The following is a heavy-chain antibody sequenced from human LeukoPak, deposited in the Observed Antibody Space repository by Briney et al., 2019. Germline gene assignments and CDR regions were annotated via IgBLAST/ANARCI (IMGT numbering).Heavy chain of an antibody. Sequence: PGGSLRLSCAASGFTVSSNYMSWVRHAPGEGLEWVSVIYSGGSTYYADSVKGRFTISRDNSKNTLYLQMNSLRAEDTAVYYCARAGGSIRKAGFDYWGQGTLVTVSS. V-gene: IGHV3-53*01. D-gene: IGHD6-19*01. J-gene: IGHJ4*02. CDR1: GFTVSSNY. CDR2: IYSGGST. CDR3: ARAGGSIRKAGFDY.